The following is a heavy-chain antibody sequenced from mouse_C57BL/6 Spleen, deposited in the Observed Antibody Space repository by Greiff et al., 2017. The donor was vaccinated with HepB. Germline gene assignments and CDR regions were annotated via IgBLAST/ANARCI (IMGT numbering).Heavy chain of an antibody. CDR2: IDPNSGCT. D-gene: IGHD2-1*01. CDR1: GYTFTSYW. J-gene: IGHJ1*03. V-gene: IGHV1-72*01. CDR3: ARSIGNFWYFDV. Sequence: QVQLQQPGTELVKPGASVKLSCKASGYTFTSYWMHWVKQRPGRGLEWIGRIDPNSGCTKYNEKFKSKATLTVDKPSSTAYMQLRSLTSEDSAVYYCARSIGNFWYFDVWGTGTTVTVSS.